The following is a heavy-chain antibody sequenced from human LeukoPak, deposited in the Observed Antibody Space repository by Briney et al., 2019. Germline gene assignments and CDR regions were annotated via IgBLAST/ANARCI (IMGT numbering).Heavy chain of an antibody. Sequence: GGSLRLSCAASGFTFSSYAMHWVRQAPGKGLEWVAVISYDGSNKYYADSVKGRFTISRDNSKNTLYLQMNSLRAEDTAVYYCARDGADGDSTYYYDYWGQGTLVTVSS. CDR3: ARDGADGDSTYYYDY. D-gene: IGHD2-21*02. CDR1: GFTFSSYA. CDR2: ISYDGSNK. J-gene: IGHJ4*02. V-gene: IGHV3-30-3*01.